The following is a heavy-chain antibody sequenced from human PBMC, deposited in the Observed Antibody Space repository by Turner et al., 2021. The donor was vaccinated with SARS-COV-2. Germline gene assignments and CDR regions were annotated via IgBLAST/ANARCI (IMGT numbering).Heavy chain of an antibody. CDR3: ARDRRGGDGYTSECPNDAFDI. V-gene: IGHV3-66*01. D-gene: IGHD3-16*01. J-gene: IGHJ3*02. CDR1: GFTVSSNY. CDR2: IYSGGRK. Sequence: EVQLVESGGGLVQPGGPLRLSCAASGFTVSSNYMSWVRQAPGKGLEWVSVIYSGGRKYDADSVKGRFTISRDNSKNTQWLQMNSLRAEDTALYYCARDRRGGDGYTSECPNDAFDIWGQGTMVTVSS.